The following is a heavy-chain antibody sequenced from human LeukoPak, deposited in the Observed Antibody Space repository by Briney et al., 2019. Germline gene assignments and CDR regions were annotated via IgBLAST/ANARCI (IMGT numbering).Heavy chain of an antibody. CDR2: IYTSGST. V-gene: IGHV4-4*07. Sequence: SETLSLTCTVSGGSISSYYWSWIRQPAGKGLEWIGRIYTSGSTNYNPPLKSRVTMSVDTSKNQFSLKLRSVTAADTAVYYCARDRGYCTNGVCYTDNWFDPWGQGTLVTVSS. CDR3: ARDRGYCTNGVCYTDNWFDP. D-gene: IGHD2-8*01. J-gene: IGHJ5*02. CDR1: GGSISSYY.